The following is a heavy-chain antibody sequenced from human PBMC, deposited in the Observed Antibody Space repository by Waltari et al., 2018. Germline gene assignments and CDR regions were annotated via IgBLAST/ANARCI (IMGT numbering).Heavy chain of an antibody. Sequence: EVQLVESGGGLVQPGGSLRLSCGASGFMFIRYWMSWVRQTPGKGLEWVSNINYDGSQKYYVDSVKGRFTISRDNAKNSVYLQMNSLRVEDTAVYYCAKSRGFEYWGQGTLITVSS. V-gene: IGHV3-7*01. CDR3: AKSRGFEY. J-gene: IGHJ4*02. D-gene: IGHD2-2*01. CDR1: GFMFIRYW. CDR2: INYDGSQK.